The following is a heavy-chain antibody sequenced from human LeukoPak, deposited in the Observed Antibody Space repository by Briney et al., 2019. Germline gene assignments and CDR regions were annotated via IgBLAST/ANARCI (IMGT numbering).Heavy chain of an antibody. V-gene: IGHV3-30*02. CDR1: GFTFSSYG. CDR2: IWYDGSKK. J-gene: IGHJ4*02. Sequence: PGGSLRLSCAASGFTFSSYGMHWVRQAPGKGLEWVAVIWYDGSKKYYVDSVKGRFTVSRDNSKNTLYLQMNSLRAEDTALYYCAKDLLAVAGTSGSFHYWGQGTLVTVSS. D-gene: IGHD6-19*01. CDR3: AKDLLAVAGTSGSFHY.